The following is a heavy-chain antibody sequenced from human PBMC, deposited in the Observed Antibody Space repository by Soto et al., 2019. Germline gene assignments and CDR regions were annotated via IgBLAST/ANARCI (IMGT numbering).Heavy chain of an antibody. D-gene: IGHD3-3*01. Sequence: ASVKVSCKASGGTFSSYTISWVRQAPGQGLEWMGRISAYKGNTNYAQKLQGRVTITADTSTSTAYMELRSLRSDDTAVYYCARSPSHYDFWSGYSNYYYMDVWGKGTTVTVSS. CDR2: ISAYKGNT. J-gene: IGHJ6*03. V-gene: IGHV1-18*01. CDR1: GGTFSSYT. CDR3: ARSPSHYDFWSGYSNYYYMDV.